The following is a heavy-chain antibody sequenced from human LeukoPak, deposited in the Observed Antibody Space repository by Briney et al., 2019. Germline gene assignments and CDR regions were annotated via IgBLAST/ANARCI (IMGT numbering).Heavy chain of an antibody. Sequence: AGGSLRLSCAVSGFSINNYWMHWVRQAPGKGLVWVSRINSDGRTTTYADSVKGRFTISRDNSKNTLYLQMNSLRAEDTAVYYCAKFFLRYQHFDYWGQGTLVTVSS. CDR2: INSDGRTT. D-gene: IGHD2-2*01. CDR3: AKFFLRYQHFDY. CDR1: GFSINNYW. V-gene: IGHV3-74*03. J-gene: IGHJ4*02.